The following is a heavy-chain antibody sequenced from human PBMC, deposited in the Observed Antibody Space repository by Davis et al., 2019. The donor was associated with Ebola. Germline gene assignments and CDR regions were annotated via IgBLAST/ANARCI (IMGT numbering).Heavy chain of an antibody. CDR1: GFTFSSYS. CDR2: IKQDGSEK. V-gene: IGHV3-7*01. CDR3: ASGNDY. J-gene: IGHJ4*02. Sequence: PGGSLRPSCAASGFTFSSYSMNWVRQAPGKGLEWVANIKQDGSEKYYVDSVKGRFTISRDNAKNSLYLQMNSLRAEDTAVYYCASGNDYWGQGTLVTVSS.